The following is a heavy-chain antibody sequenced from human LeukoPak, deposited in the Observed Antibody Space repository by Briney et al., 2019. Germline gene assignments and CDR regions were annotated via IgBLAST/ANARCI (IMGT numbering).Heavy chain of an antibody. D-gene: IGHD6-13*01. J-gene: IGHJ5*02. CDR2: IYWDDNK. Sequence: SGPTLVNPTQTLTLTCTFSGSSLSTGGVGVGWIRQPPGKALEWLALIYWDDNKRYIPSLKSRLTITKDTSKNQVVLTMTNMDPVDTATYYCAQYSSTYNWFDPWGQGTLVTVSS. CDR3: AQYSSTYNWFDP. V-gene: IGHV2-5*02. CDR1: GSSLSTGGVG.